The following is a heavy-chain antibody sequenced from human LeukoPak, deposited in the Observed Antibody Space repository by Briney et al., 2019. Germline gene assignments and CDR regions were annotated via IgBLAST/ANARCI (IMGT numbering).Heavy chain of an antibody. V-gene: IGHV5-51*01. CDR3: ARPTNNYYDSSAYLKDGFDI. Sequence: GESLKISCTASGYSFSSYWIGWVRQMPGKGLEWMVIIYPGDSDTRYSPSFQGQVTISADKSTTNAYPQWSSLKALDTAMYFCARPTNNYYDSSAYLKDGFDIWGQGTMVTVSS. J-gene: IGHJ3*02. CDR1: GYSFSSYW. D-gene: IGHD3-22*01. CDR2: IYPGDSDT.